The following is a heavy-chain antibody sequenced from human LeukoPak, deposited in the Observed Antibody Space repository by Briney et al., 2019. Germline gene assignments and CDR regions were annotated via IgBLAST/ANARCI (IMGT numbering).Heavy chain of an antibody. J-gene: IGHJ4*02. Sequence: SETLSLTCTVPGGSISSSSYYWGWIRQPPGKGLEWIGSIYYSGSTYYNPSLKSRVTISVDTSKNQFSLKLSSVTAADTAVYYCARDLGDYYDSSGSFDYWGQGTLVTVSS. V-gene: IGHV4-39*07. D-gene: IGHD3-22*01. CDR1: GGSISSSSYY. CDR3: ARDLGDYYDSSGSFDY. CDR2: IYYSGST.